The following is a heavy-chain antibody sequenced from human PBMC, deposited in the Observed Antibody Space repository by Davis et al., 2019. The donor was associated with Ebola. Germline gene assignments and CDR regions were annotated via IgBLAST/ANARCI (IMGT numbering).Heavy chain of an antibody. CDR1: GFTFDDYA. V-gene: IGHV3-9*01. CDR3: AKDRSSGWYVSYYYYGMDV. Sequence: GGSLRLSCAASGFTFDDYAMHWVRQAPGKGLEWVSGISWNSGSIGYADSVKGRFTISRDNAKNSLYLQMNSLRAEDTAVYYCAKDRSSGWYVSYYYYGMDVWGQGTTVTVSS. CDR2: ISWNSGSI. D-gene: IGHD6-19*01. J-gene: IGHJ6*02.